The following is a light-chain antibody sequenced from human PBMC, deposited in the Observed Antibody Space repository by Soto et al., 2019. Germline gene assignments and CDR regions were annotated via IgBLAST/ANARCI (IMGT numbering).Light chain of an antibody. J-gene: IGKJ4*01. V-gene: IGKV1-39*01. CDR2: TAS. CDR1: QSISSY. Sequence: DIPMTQSPSSLSASVGDRVTITCRASQSISSYLNWYQQKPGKAPRLLIYTASSLQSGVPSRFSGSGSGTDFTLTISSLQPEDFATYYCQQSYNTLTFGGGTKVDIK. CDR3: QQSYNTLT.